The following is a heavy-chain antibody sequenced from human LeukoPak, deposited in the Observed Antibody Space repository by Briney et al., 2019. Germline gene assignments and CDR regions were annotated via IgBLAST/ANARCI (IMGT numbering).Heavy chain of an antibody. CDR3: ARRLLWFGELFDY. V-gene: IGHV3-7*01. CDR1: GFTFSTYW. Sequence: GGSLRLSCAASGFTFSTYWMSWVRQAPGKGLEWVANIKQDGSEKYYVDSVKGRFTISRDNTKSSLYLQMNSLRAEDTAVYYCARRLLWFGELFDYWGQGTLVTVSS. J-gene: IGHJ4*02. CDR2: IKQDGSEK. D-gene: IGHD3-10*01.